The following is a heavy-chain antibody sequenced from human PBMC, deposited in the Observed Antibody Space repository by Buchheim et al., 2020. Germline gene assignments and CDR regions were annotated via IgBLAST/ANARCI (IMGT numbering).Heavy chain of an antibody. V-gene: IGHV3-48*01. J-gene: IGHJ4*02. CDR1: GFTFSSYS. Sequence: EVQLVESGGGLVQPGGSLRLSCAASGFTFSSYSMNWVRQAPGKGLEWVSYISSSSSTIYSADSVQGRFTISRVNAKNSLYLQMNSLRAEDTAVYYCARDGRTYYDFWSGYHGFDYWGQGTL. CDR3: ARDGRTYYDFWSGYHGFDY. CDR2: ISSSSSTI. D-gene: IGHD3-3*01.